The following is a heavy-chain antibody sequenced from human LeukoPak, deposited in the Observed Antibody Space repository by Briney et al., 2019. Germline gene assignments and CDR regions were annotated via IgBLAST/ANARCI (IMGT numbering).Heavy chain of an antibody. Sequence: GGSLRLSCAASGFTFGSFWVNWVRQAPGKGLEWVANIKQDGSERNYVDSVKGRSTISRDNAKNSLFLQMNSLRVEDTAVYYCARGGTRGYSPVDYWGQGILVTVSS. CDR3: ARGGTRGYSPVDY. CDR2: IKQDGSER. J-gene: IGHJ4*02. V-gene: IGHV3-7*03. CDR1: GFTFGSFW. D-gene: IGHD5-18*01.